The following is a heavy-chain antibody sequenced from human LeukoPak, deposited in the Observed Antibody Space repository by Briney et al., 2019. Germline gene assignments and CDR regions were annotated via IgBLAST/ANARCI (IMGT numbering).Heavy chain of an antibody. CDR3: ASSKQWLVQGGY. Sequence: PGGSLRLSCAASGFTFSSYDMHWVRQATGKGLEWVSSISSSSSYIYYADSVKGRFTISRDNAKNSLYLQMNSLGAEDTAVYYCASSKQWLVQGGYWGQGTLVTVSS. V-gene: IGHV3-21*01. CDR1: GFTFSSYD. CDR2: ISSSSSYI. J-gene: IGHJ4*02. D-gene: IGHD6-19*01.